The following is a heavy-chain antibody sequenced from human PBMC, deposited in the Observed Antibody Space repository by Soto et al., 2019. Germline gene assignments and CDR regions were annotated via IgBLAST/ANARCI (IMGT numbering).Heavy chain of an antibody. CDR1: GGSITSSGYY. J-gene: IGHJ6*03. CDR3: ARLSVEGYCSGGSCYTRSYYYYYMDV. V-gene: IGHV4-39*01. CDR2: IYYSGST. D-gene: IGHD2-15*01. Sequence: SETLSLTCTVSGGSITSSGYYWAWIRQSPGKGLEWIGSIYYSGSTYYNPSLKSRVTLSVDTSKNQFSLKLSSVTAADTAVYYCARLSVEGYCSGGSCYTRSYYYYYMDVWGKGTTVTVSS.